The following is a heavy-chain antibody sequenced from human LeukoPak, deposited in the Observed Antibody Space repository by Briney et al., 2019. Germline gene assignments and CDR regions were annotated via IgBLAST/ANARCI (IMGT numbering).Heavy chain of an antibody. CDR2: IKTDGSAT. D-gene: IGHD5-12*01. Sequence: GGSQRLSCTVSGLFFGSNWMTWVRQPPGRGLEWVASIKTDGSATYYLDSVKGRFTIYRDNTKNSLYLQMNRVSAEETAVYYCARDRAYASLDLWGQGTMVTVSS. V-gene: IGHV3-7*03. J-gene: IGHJ3*01. CDR1: GLFFGSNW. CDR3: ARDRAYASLDL.